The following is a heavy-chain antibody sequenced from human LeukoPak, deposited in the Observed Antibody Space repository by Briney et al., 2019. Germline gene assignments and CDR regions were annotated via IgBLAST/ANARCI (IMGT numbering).Heavy chain of an antibody. CDR2: IYYSGST. CDR1: GGSISSSSYY. V-gene: IGHV4-39*01. J-gene: IGHJ5*02. Sequence: SQTLSLTCTVSGGSISSSSYYWGWIRQPPGKGLEWIGSIYYSGSTYYSPSLKSRVTISVDTSKNQFSLKLSSVTAADTAVYYCARRSVDCSGGSCYSESDWFDPWGQGTLVTVSS. D-gene: IGHD2-15*01. CDR3: ARRSVDCSGGSCYSESDWFDP.